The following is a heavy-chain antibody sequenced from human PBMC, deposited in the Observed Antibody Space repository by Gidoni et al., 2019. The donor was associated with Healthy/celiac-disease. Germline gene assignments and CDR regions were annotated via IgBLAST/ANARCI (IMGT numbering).Heavy chain of an antibody. V-gene: IGHV3-23*01. J-gene: IGHJ5*02. CDR1: GFTFSSYA. CDR3: AKDVQWRFTFDP. D-gene: IGHD6-19*01. Sequence: EVQLLESGGGLVQPGGSLRLSCAASGFTFSSYAMSWVRQAPGKGLEWVSAISGSGGSTYYGDSVKGRFTISRDNSKNTRYLQMNSLRAEDTAVYYCAKDVQWRFTFDPWGQGTLVTVSS. CDR2: ISGSGGST.